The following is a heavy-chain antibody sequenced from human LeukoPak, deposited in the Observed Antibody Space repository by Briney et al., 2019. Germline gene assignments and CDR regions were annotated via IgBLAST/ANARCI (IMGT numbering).Heavy chain of an antibody. CDR3: AKRRGAAAGSIDY. CDR2: ISGSGGST. V-gene: IGHV3-23*01. J-gene: IGHJ4*02. D-gene: IGHD6-13*01. CDR1: GFTFSSYA. Sequence: HSGGSLRLSCAASGFTFSSYAMSWVRQAPGKGLEWVSAISGSGGSTYYADSVKGRFTISRDNSKNTLYLQMNSLRAKDTAVYYCAKRRGAAAGSIDYWGQGTLVTVSS.